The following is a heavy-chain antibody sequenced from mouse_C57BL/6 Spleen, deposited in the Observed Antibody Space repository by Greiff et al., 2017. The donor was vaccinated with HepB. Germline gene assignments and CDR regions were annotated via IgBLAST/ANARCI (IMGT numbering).Heavy chain of an antibody. V-gene: IGHV1-69*01. CDR1: GYTFTSYW. CDR2: IDPSDSYT. Sequence: VQLQQPGAELVMPGASVKLSCKASGYTFTSYWMHWVKQRPGQGLEWIGEIDPSDSYTNYNQKFKGKSTLTVDKSSSTAYMQLSSLTSEDSAVYYCARSGDYDRVFDYWGQGTTLTVSS. CDR3: ARSGDYDRVFDY. D-gene: IGHD2-4*01. J-gene: IGHJ2*01.